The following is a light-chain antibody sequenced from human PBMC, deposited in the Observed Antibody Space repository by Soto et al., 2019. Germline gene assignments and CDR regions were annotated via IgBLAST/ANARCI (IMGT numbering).Light chain of an antibody. Sequence: EILITQSPGTLSLSPGERATLSCRASQSVSSSYLAWYQQKPGEAPRLLIYGASSRATGTPDRFSGSGSGTDFTLTIRRLEPEDFAVYYCQQYGSSPTFGQGTKVDIK. CDR1: QSVSSSY. J-gene: IGKJ1*01. CDR3: QQYGSSPT. CDR2: GAS. V-gene: IGKV3-20*01.